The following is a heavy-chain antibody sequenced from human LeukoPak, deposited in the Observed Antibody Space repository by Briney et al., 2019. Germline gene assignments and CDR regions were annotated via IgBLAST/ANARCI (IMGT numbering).Heavy chain of an antibody. D-gene: IGHD2-15*01. CDR2: IYLIDSDT. J-gene: IGHJ6*02. CDR1: GDRFTSNW. CDR3: ARYCSGGPCYGGITYGMDV. Sequence: GESLKISCKGSGDRFTSNWIGWVRQMPGKGLEWMGIIYLIDSDTRYSPSFQGQVTISADKSINTAYLRWSSLRASDTAIYYCARYCSGGPCYGGITYGMDVWGQGTTVTVSS. V-gene: IGHV5-51*01.